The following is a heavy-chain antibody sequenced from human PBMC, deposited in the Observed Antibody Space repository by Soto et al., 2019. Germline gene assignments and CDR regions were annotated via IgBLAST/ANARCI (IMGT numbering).Heavy chain of an antibody. CDR3: ARVMGLHPAGGVDY. D-gene: IGHD2-8*01. CDR1: GFTFSSYW. Sequence: EVQLVESGGGLVQPGGSLRLSCAASGFTFSSYWMSWVRQAPGKGLEWVANIKQDGSEKYYVDSVKGRFTISRDNAKNSLYLQMNSLRAEDTAVYYCARVMGLHPAGGVDYWGQGTLVTVSS. CDR2: IKQDGSEK. J-gene: IGHJ4*02. V-gene: IGHV3-7*01.